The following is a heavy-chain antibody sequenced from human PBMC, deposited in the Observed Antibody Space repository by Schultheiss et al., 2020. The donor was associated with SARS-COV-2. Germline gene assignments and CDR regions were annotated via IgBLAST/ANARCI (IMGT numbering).Heavy chain of an antibody. CDR1: GYTFTSYG. V-gene: IGHV1-8*03. CDR3: ARWRPTNGMPNWFDP. D-gene: IGHD1-1*01. J-gene: IGHJ5*02. Sequence: ASVKVSCKASGYTFTSYGISWVRQAPGQGLEWMGWMNPNSGNTGYAQKFQGRVTITRDTSASTAYMELSSLRSDDTAVYYCARWRPTNGMPNWFDPWGQGTLVTVSS. CDR2: MNPNSGNT.